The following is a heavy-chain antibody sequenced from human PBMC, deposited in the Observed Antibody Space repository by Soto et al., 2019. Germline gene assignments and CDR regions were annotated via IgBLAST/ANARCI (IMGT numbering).Heavy chain of an antibody. J-gene: IGHJ4*02. CDR1: GGSISSGGYS. CDR3: ARGPPLGY. V-gene: IGHV4-30-2*01. CDR2: IYHSGST. Sequence: SETLSLTCAVSGGSISSGGYSWSWIRQPPGKGLECIGYIYHSGSTYYSPSLKSRVTISVDRSKNQFSLKLSSVTAADTAVYHCARGPPLGYWGQGTLVTVSS.